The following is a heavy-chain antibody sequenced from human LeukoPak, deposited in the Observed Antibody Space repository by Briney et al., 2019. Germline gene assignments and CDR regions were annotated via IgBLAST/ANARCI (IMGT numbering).Heavy chain of an antibody. CDR1: GFTFSNAW. Sequence: PGGSLRLSCAASGFTFSNAWMSWVRQAPGKGLEWVGRIKSKTDGGTTDYAAPVKGRFTISRDDSKNTLYLQMNSLRAEDAAIYYCAKDRYSCSSSSCYLYSFDYWGQGTLVTVSS. D-gene: IGHD2-2*01. J-gene: IGHJ4*02. CDR2: IKSKTDGGTT. V-gene: IGHV3-15*01. CDR3: AKDRYSCSSSSCYLYSFDY.